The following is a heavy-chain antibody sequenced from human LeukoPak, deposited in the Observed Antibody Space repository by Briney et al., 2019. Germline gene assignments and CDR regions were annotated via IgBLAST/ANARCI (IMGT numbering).Heavy chain of an antibody. CDR2: FYCGGSA. J-gene: IGHJ4*02. CDR1: GGSISSSNYY. Sequence: SETLSLTCIVPGGSISSSNYYWAWIRQPPGKGLEWIGTFYCGGSAYYNPSLTSRVSISKDTSDNQFSLRLYSVTAADTAVYYCARKQGGTMYYVWGQGTPVTVSS. CDR3: ARKQGGTMYYV. V-gene: IGHV4-39*07. D-gene: IGHD1-7*01.